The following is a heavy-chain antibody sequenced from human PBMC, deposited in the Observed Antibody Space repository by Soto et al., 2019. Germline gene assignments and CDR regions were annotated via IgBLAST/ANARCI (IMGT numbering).Heavy chain of an antibody. CDR1: GGSISSYY. D-gene: IGHD6-13*01. V-gene: IGHV4-59*08. J-gene: IGHJ3*02. CDR2: IYYSGST. CDR3: ARRYSSAFDI. Sequence: QVQLQESGPGLVKPSETLSLTCTVSGGSISSYYWSWIRQPPGKGLEWIGYIYYSGSTNYNPSLKSRVTISVDTSKNQFSLKLGSVTAADTAVYYCARRYSSAFDIWGQGTMVTVSS.